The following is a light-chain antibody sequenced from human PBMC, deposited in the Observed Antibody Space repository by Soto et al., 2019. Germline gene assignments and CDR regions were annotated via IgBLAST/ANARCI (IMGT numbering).Light chain of an antibody. V-gene: IGKV3-15*01. CDR3: QQYNNWPPIT. Sequence: EIVMTQSPATLSVSPGERATLSCRASQSVSSNLAWYQQNPGQAPRLLIYGASTRATGIPARFSGSGSGTEFTLTISNLQSEDFAVYYCQQYNNWPPITLGQGTKLEIK. CDR1: QSVSSN. J-gene: IGKJ2*01. CDR2: GAS.